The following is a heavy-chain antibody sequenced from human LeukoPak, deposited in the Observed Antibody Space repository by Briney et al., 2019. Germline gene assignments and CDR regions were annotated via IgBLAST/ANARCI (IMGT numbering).Heavy chain of an antibody. CDR2: ITWNSGNI. CDR3: AKGPLIEVAGTTWDY. D-gene: IGHD6-19*01. J-gene: IGHJ4*02. CDR1: GFNFDDYA. V-gene: IGHV3-9*01. Sequence: PGGSLRLSCAASGFNFDDYAMRWVRQAPGKGLEWVSGITWNSGNITYADSVKGRFTISRDNSKNTLYLQMNSLRAEDTAVYYCAKGPLIEVAGTTWDYWGQGTLVTVSS.